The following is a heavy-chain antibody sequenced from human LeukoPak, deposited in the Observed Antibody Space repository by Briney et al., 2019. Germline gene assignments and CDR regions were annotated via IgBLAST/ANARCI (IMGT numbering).Heavy chain of an antibody. V-gene: IGHV1-3*01. Sequence: GASVKVSCKASGYTFTGSTIRWVRQAPGQRLEWMGWINAGNANTRYSQKFQGRVTITRDTSASTAYMELSSLRSEDTAVYYCARVGEDIGFDYWGQGTLVTVSS. CDR3: ARVGEDIGFDY. D-gene: IGHD5-12*01. CDR2: INAGNANT. CDR1: GYTFTGST. J-gene: IGHJ4*02.